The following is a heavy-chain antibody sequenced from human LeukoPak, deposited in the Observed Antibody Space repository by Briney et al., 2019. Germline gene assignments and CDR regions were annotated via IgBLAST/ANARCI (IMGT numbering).Heavy chain of an antibody. CDR2: IYYSGST. J-gene: IGHJ4*02. CDR3: ARDSDY. Sequence: PSETLSLTCTVSGGSVSSGSYYWSWIRQPPGKGLEWIGYIYYSGSTNYNPSLKSRVTISVDTSKNQFSLKLSSVTAADTAVYHCARDSDYWGQGTLVTVSS. CDR1: GGSVSSGSYY. V-gene: IGHV4-61*01.